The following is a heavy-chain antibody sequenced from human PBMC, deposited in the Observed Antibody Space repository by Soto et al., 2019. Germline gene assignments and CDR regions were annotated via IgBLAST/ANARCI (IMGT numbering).Heavy chain of an antibody. CDR1: GYSFTSYW. Sequence: EVQLVQSGAEVKKPGESLKISCKGSGYSFTSYWIGWVRQMPGKGLEWMGIIYPGDSDTRYSPSFQGQVTISADKSISTAYLQWSSLKASDTAMYYCAREGYDILTGYYKTYYYDGMDVWGQGTTVTVSS. J-gene: IGHJ6*02. CDR3: AREGYDILTGYYKTYYYDGMDV. CDR2: IYPGDSDT. D-gene: IGHD3-9*01. V-gene: IGHV5-51*03.